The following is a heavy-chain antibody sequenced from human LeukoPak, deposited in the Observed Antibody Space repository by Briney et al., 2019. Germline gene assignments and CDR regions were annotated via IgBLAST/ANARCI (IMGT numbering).Heavy chain of an antibody. J-gene: IGHJ5*02. V-gene: IGHV3-66*01. CDR1: GFTVSSNY. D-gene: IGHD5-24*01. Sequence: GGSLRLSCAASGFTVSSNYMSWGRQAPGKGLEWVSVIYSGGSTYYADSVKGRFTISRDNSKNTLYLQMNSLRAEDTAVYYCARAGDGYKGGSWFDPWGQGTLVTVSS. CDR3: ARAGDGYKGGSWFDP. CDR2: IYSGGST.